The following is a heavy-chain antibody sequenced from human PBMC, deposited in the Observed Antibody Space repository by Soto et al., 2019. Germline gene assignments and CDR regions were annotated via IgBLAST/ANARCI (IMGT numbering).Heavy chain of an antibody. V-gene: IGHV4-31*03. J-gene: IGHJ5*02. D-gene: IGHD3-3*01. Sequence: SETLSLTCTVSGGSISSGGYYWSWIRQHPGKGLEWIGYIYYSGSTYYNPSLKSRVTISVDTSKNQFSLKLSSVTAADTAVYYCARAGGSITIFGVVNRWFDPWGQGTLVTVSS. CDR3: ARAGGSITIFGVVNRWFDP. CDR2: IYYSGST. CDR1: GGSISSGGYY.